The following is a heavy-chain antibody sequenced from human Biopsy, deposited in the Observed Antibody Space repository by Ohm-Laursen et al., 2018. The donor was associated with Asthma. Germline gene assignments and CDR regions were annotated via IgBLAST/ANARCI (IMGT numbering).Heavy chain of an antibody. CDR2: ISWNSGSI. CDR1: GFTFDDYG. Sequence: SLRLSCSASGFTFDDYGMHWVRQAPGKGLEWVSGISWNSGSIGYADSVKGRFTISRDNAKNSLYLQMNRLRVEDTALYYCAKATLGDIGKDYWGQGTLVTVSS. V-gene: IGHV3-9*01. D-gene: IGHD2-21*01. J-gene: IGHJ4*02. CDR3: AKATLGDIGKDY.